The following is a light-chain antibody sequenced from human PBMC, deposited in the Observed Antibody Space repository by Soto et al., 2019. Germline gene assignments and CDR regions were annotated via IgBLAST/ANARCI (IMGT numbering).Light chain of an antibody. Sequence: EIVLTQSPRTLSLSPGERATLSCRASQSLRSTSLAWYQQKPGQAPRLLISGASTRAADIPDRFSGSGSGTDFTLTIGRLEPEDLAVYYCQQVKSYPRTFGGGTKVEIK. J-gene: IGKJ4*01. CDR3: QQVKSYPRT. CDR2: GAS. CDR1: QSLRSTS. V-gene: IGKV3-20*01.